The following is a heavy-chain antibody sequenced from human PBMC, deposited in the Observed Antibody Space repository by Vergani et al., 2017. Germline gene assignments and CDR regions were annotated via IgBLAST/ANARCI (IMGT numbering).Heavy chain of an antibody. CDR3: ARGTGGSGYYYDAFDI. J-gene: IGHJ3*02. CDR2: IYSVGST. V-gene: IGHV3-66*02. D-gene: IGHD3-22*01. Sequence: EVQLLESGGGLVQPGGSLRLSCAASGFTFSSYAMSWVRQAPGKGLEWVSVIYSVGSTYYADSVKGRFTISRDNSKNTLYLQMNSLRAEDTAVYYCARGTGGSGYYYDAFDIWGQGTMVTVSS. CDR1: GFTFSSYA.